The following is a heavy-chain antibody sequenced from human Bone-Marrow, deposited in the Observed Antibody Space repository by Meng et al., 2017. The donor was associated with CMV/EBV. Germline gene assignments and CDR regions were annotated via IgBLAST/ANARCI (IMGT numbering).Heavy chain of an antibody. D-gene: IGHD2-2*01. CDR3: ARRLYCSSTSCFELEP. Sequence: ASVKVSCKASGYTFTSYGIGWVRQAPGQGLEWMGWISAYNGNTNYAQKLQGRVTMTTDTSTSTAYMELRSLRSDDTAVYYCARRLYCSSTSCFELEPWGQGTLVTVSS. J-gene: IGHJ4*02. CDR1: GYTFTSYG. CDR2: ISAYNGNT. V-gene: IGHV1-18*01.